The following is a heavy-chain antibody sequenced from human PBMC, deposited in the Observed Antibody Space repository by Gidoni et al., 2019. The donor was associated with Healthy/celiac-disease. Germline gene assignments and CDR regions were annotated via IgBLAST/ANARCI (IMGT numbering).Heavy chain of an antibody. D-gene: IGHD4-17*01. CDR1: GFTFSRYA. J-gene: IGHJ4*02. Sequence: EVQLLESGGGLVQPGGSLRLSCAASGFTFSRYAMSWVPQAPGKGLEWVSAISGSGGSTYYADSVKGRFTISRDNSKNTMYLQMNSLRAEDTAVYYCAKWRLHDYGDYGYYFDYWGQGTLVTVSS. V-gene: IGHV3-23*01. CDR2: ISGSGGST. CDR3: AKWRLHDYGDYGYYFDY.